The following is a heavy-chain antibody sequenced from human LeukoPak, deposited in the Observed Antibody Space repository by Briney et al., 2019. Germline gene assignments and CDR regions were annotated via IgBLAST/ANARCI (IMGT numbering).Heavy chain of an antibody. CDR3: GSRRTAMFGVIKGPIDY. J-gene: IGHJ4*02. CDR2: INHSGSP. D-gene: IGHD3-3*01. Sequence: SETLSLTFTVSGGSMSAYYWTWIRQPPGKGLEWIGEINHSGSPDNNPSLKSRVSISFDTSKNQFSLKLTSVTAADTAVYYCGSRRTAMFGVIKGPIDYWGQGTLVTVSS. V-gene: IGHV4-34*01. CDR1: GGSMSAYY.